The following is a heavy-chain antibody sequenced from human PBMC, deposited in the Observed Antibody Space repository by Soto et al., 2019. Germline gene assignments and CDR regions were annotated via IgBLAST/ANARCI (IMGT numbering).Heavy chain of an antibody. D-gene: IGHD2-2*01. CDR2: IYPGDSDT. V-gene: IGHV5-51*01. J-gene: IGHJ6*02. Sequence: PGESLKISCKGSGYSFTSYWIGWVRQMPRKGLEWMGIIYPGDSDTRYSPSFQGQVTISADKSISTAYLQWSSLKASDTAMYYCARVVFCSSTSCYDTPFSDYYYGMDVWGQGTTVTVSS. CDR3: ARVVFCSSTSCYDTPFSDYYYGMDV. CDR1: GYSFTSYW.